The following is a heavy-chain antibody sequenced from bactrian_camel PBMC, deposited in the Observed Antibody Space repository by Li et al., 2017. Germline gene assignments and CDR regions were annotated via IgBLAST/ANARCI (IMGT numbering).Heavy chain of an antibody. J-gene: IGHJ7*01. D-gene: IGHD3*01. V-gene: IGHV3S1*01. Sequence: QVQLVESGGGSVQAGGSLTLSCAVSGDLYSTQQIAWFRQRPGKECEGVAAISSGGHITYYADSVKGRFTISRDNAKNTMYLQLNSLKTEDMAMYYCAKDLGPWMVAMGGMDYWGKGTQVTVS. CDR2: ISSGGHIT. CDR1: GDLYSTQQ.